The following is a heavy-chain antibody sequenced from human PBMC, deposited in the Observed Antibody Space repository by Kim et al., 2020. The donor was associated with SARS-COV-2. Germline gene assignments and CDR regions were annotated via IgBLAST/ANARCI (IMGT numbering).Heavy chain of an antibody. V-gene: IGHV4-59*13. D-gene: IGHD6-13*01. CDR1: GGSISSYY. Sequence: SETLSLTCTVSGGSISSYYWSWIRQPPGKGLEWIGYIYYSGSTNYNPSLKSRVTISVDTSKNQFSLKLSSVTAADTAVYYCARVVHPYSSSWEIDYWGQGTLVTVSS. J-gene: IGHJ4*02. CDR3: ARVVHPYSSSWEIDY. CDR2: IYYSGST.